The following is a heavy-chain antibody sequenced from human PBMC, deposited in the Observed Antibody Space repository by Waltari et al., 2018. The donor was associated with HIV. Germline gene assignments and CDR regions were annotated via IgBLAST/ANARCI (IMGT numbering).Heavy chain of an antibody. Sequence: QIQVVQSGGEVKKPGASVKVSCKTSGYNFKNYGITWVRQAPGQGLEWMGRISGRKGDTMYAQKFQVRVIMTIDTSTNSGYLELQSLTSDDTADYYCARAAYGDFLYSWIDPWGQGTPVIVSS. CDR2: ISGRKGDT. J-gene: IGHJ5*02. D-gene: IGHD4-17*01. CDR3: ARAAYGDFLYSWIDP. CDR1: GYNFKNYG. V-gene: IGHV1-18*01.